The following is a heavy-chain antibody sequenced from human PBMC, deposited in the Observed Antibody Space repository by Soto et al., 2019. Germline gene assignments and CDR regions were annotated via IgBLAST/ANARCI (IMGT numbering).Heavy chain of an antibody. V-gene: IGHV3-74*02. CDR2: INGDGSTT. CDR1: GFSFSSNW. Sequence: EVQLVESGGGLVQPGGSLRLSCAASGFSFSSNWMHWVRQAPGKGLVWVARINGDGSTTQYADSVQGRFTISRDNTENTLYLRMNRLRADDTAVYYCASIPMVRGPSDYWGQGALVTVSS. D-gene: IGHD3-10*01. CDR3: ASIPMVRGPSDY. J-gene: IGHJ4*02.